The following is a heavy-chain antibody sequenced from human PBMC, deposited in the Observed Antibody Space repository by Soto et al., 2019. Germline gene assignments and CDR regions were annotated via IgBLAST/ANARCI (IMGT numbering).Heavy chain of an antibody. V-gene: IGHV2-5*01. Sequence: SGPTLVHPTHTLTLTCSVSGFSLSARGVGVGWIRQPAGRALEWLAIIYWSDAKLYRPSLKSRLTITKDTAENQVVLTMTNMAPVDTATYLRAHSPGGAAHDYWGQGTAGTVSS. CDR1: GFSLSARGVG. J-gene: IGHJ4*02. CDR2: IYWSDAK. D-gene: IGHD6-6*01. CDR3: AHSPGGAAHDY.